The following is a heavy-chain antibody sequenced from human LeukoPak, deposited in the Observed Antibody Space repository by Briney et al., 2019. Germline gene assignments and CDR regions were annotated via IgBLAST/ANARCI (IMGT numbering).Heavy chain of an antibody. CDR3: AREGITMVRGVFDY. V-gene: IGHV4-4*07. CDR1: GGSISSYY. Sequence: SETLSLTCTVSGGSISSYYWSWIRQPAGKGVEWIGRIYTSGSTNYNPSLKSRVTMSVDTSKNQFSLKLSSVTAADTAVYYCAREGITMVRGVFDYWGQGTLVTVSS. D-gene: IGHD3-10*01. CDR2: IYTSGST. J-gene: IGHJ4*02.